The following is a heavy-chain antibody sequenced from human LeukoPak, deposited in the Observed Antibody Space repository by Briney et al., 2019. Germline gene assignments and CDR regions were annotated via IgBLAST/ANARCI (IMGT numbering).Heavy chain of an antibody. CDR3: ARGGRFLEWLPDYYGMDV. CDR1: GYTFTSYG. V-gene: IGHV1-18*01. D-gene: IGHD3-3*01. J-gene: IGHJ6*02. CDR2: ISAYNGNT. Sequence: ASVKVSCKASGYTFTSYGISWVRQAPGQGLEWMGWISAYNGNTNYAQKLQGRVTMTTDTSTSTAYMELRSLRSDDTAVCYCARGGRFLEWLPDYYGMDVWGQGTTVTVSS.